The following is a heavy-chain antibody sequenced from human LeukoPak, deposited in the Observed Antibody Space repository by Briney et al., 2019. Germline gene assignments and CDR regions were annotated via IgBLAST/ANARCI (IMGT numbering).Heavy chain of an antibody. CDR1: GLTFTTYW. V-gene: IGHV3-74*01. CDR2: INGDGSST. D-gene: IGHD4-11*01. J-gene: IGHJ4*02. Sequence: GGSLRLSCAASGLTFTTYWMHWVRQAPGKGLVWISRINGDGSSTNYADSVKGRFTISRDNTKNTLFLQMNSLRAEDTAVYYCARGGSNYGDFYYWGQGTLDTVSS. CDR3: ARGGSNYGDFYY.